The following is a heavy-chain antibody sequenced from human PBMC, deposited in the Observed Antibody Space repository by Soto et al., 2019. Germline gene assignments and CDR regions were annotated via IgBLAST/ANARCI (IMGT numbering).Heavy chain of an antibody. CDR2: ISAYNGNT. D-gene: IGHD2-2*01. CDR1: GYTFTSYG. V-gene: IGHV1-18*01. Sequence: GASVKVSCKASGYTFTSYGISWVRQAPGQGLEWMGWISAYNGNTNYAQKLQGRVTMTTDTSTSTAYMELRSLRSDDTAVYCCARDSGCSSTSCYGSHFDYWGQGTLVTVSS. J-gene: IGHJ4*02. CDR3: ARDSGCSSTSCYGSHFDY.